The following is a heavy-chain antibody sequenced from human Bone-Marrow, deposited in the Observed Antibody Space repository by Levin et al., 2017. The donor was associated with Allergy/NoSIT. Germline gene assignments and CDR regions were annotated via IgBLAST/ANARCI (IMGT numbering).Heavy chain of an antibody. J-gene: IGHJ6*03. CDR2: INYSGST. D-gene: IGHD3-3*01. CDR1: GSSVNSGSYH. Sequence: SETLSLTCTVSGSSVNSGSYHWSWIRQPPGKGLEWIGYINYSGSTNYNPSLKSRVTISADTSKNQFSLRLTSVTAADTAVYYCARDFDYYYYMDLWGKGTTVTVSS. V-gene: IGHV4-61*01. CDR3: ARDFDYYYYMDL.